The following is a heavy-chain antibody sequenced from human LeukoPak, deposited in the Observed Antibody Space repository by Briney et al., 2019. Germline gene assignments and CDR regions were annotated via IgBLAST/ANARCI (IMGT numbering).Heavy chain of an antibody. Sequence: PGGSLRLSCAASGFTFRSYAMNWVRQASGKGLEWVSGISGSGGGTYYADSVKGRFTISRDNSKNTLYLQMNSLRAEDTAVYYCAKDIRRSGVPGDYWGQGTLVTVSS. V-gene: IGHV3-23*01. CDR3: AKDIRRSGVPGDY. CDR2: ISGSGGGT. CDR1: GFTFRSYA. J-gene: IGHJ4*02. D-gene: IGHD3-3*01.